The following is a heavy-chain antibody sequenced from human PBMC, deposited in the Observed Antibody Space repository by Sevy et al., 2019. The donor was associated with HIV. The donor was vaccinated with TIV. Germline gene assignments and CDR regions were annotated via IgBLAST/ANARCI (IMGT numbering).Heavy chain of an antibody. V-gene: IGHV3-11*06. Sequence: GGSLRLSCAASGFTFSDYYMSWIRQAPGKGLEWVSYISSSSSYTNYADSVKGRFTISRDNAKNSLYLQMNSLRAEDTAVYYCARGLWDIVVVPAAPHDYWGQGTLVTVSS. D-gene: IGHD2-2*01. J-gene: IGHJ4*02. CDR3: ARGLWDIVVVPAAPHDY. CDR2: ISSSSSYT. CDR1: GFTFSDYY.